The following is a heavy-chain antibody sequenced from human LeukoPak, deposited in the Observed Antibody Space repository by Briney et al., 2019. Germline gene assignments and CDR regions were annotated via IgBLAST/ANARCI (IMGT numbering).Heavy chain of an antibody. CDR1: GDIVSSNSAA. V-gene: IGHV6-1*01. CDR2: TYYRSEYYN. D-gene: IGHD6-19*01. J-gene: IGHJ3*02. Sequence: SQTLSLTCAISGDIVSSNSAAWNWIRQSPSRGLEWLGRTYYRSEYYNDYAVSVKSRITINPDTSKNQFSLQLNSVTPEDTAVYYCARSFSSTHSSDWDGRPDDAFDIWGQGTVVTVSS. CDR3: ARSFSSTHSSDWDGRPDDAFDI.